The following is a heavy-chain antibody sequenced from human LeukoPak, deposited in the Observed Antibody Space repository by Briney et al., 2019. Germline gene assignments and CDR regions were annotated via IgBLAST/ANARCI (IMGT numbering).Heavy chain of an antibody. J-gene: IGHJ4*02. CDR2: INHSEST. V-gene: IGHV4-34*01. CDR1: GGSFSGYY. CDR3: ATGYSSSWYYFDY. Sequence: SETLSLTCAVHGGSFSGYYWSWIRQLPGKGLEWIGEINHSESTNYNPSLKSRVTISVDTSKNQFSLKLSSVTAADTAVYYCATGYSSSWYYFDYWGQGTLVTVSS. D-gene: IGHD6-13*01.